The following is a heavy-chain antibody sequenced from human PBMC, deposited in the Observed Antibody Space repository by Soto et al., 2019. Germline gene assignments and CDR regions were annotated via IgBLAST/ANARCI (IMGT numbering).Heavy chain of an antibody. D-gene: IGHD6-19*01. Sequence: EVQLVESGGGLVQPGGSLRLSCAASGFTFSSYEMNWVRQAPGKGLEWVSYISSSGSTIYYIDSVKDRFTISRDNAKNSLYLQMNSLRAEDTAVYYCARGGIAVGGWGNVDYWGQGTLITVSS. V-gene: IGHV3-48*03. J-gene: IGHJ4*02. CDR3: ARGGIAVGGWGNVDY. CDR1: GFTFSSYE. CDR2: ISSSGSTI.